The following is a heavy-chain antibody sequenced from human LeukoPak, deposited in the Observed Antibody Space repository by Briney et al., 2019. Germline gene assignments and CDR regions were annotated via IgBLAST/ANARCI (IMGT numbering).Heavy chain of an antibody. D-gene: IGHD3-10*01. CDR3: ARVGEYGSGSYLLY. CDR1: GYTFTSYD. J-gene: IGHJ4*02. Sequence: ASVKVSCKASGYTFTSYDINWVRQATGQGLEWMGWMNPNSGNTGYAQKFQGRVTMTRDTSISTAYMELSRLRSDDTAVYYCARVGEYGSGSYLLYWGQGTLVTVSS. V-gene: IGHV1-8*02. CDR2: MNPNSGNT.